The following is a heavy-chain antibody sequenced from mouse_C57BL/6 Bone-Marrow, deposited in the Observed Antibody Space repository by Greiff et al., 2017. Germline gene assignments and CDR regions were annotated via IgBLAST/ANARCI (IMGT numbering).Heavy chain of an antibody. CDR1: GYAFSSSW. J-gene: IGHJ1*03. D-gene: IGHD1-1*01. V-gene: IGHV1-82*01. CDR3: ARDYGSSGYFDV. CDR2: IYPGDGDT. Sequence: QVQLVESGPELVKPGASVKISCKASGYAFSSSWMNWVKQRPGKGLEWIGRIYPGDGDTNYNGKFKGKATLTADKSSSTAYMQLSSLTSEDSAVYFCARDYGSSGYFDVWGTGTTVTVSS.